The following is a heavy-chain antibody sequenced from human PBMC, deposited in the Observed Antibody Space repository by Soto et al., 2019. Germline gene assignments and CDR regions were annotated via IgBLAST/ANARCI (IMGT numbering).Heavy chain of an antibody. CDR3: ASGVAATSFYYYGMDV. Sequence: QVQLQESGPGLVKPSQTLSLTCTVSGGSISSGGYYWSWIRQHPGKGLEWIGYIYYSGSTYYNPSLKSGVTISVDTSKNQFSLKLSSVTAADTAVYYCASGVAATSFYYYGMDVWGQGTTVTVSS. J-gene: IGHJ6*02. CDR1: GGSISSGGYY. D-gene: IGHD2-15*01. V-gene: IGHV4-31*03. CDR2: IYYSGST.